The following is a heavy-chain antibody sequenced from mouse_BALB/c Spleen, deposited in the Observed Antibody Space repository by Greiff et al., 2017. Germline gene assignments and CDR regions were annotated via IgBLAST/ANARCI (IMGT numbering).Heavy chain of an antibody. Sequence: EVQLVESGGGLVKPGGSLKLSCAASGFTFSSYAMSWVRQTPEKRLEWVATISSGGSYTYYPDSVKGRFTISRDNAKNTLYLQMSSLRSEDTAMYYCARQGLLPYFDVWGAGTTVTVSS. CDR3: ARQGLLPYFDV. V-gene: IGHV5-9-3*01. CDR1: GFTFSSYA. J-gene: IGHJ1*01. D-gene: IGHD2-3*01. CDR2: ISSGGSYT.